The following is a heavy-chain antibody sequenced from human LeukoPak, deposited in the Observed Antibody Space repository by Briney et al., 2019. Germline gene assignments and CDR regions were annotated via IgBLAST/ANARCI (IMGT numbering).Heavy chain of an antibody. V-gene: IGHV4-34*01. CDR1: GGSFSGYY. CDR3: GFTISGE. CDR2: INHSGST. Sequence: SETLSLTCAVYGGSFSGYYWSWIRQPPGKGLEWIGEINHSGSTNYNPSLKSRVTISVDTSKNQFSLKLSSVTAADTAVYYCGFTISGEWGQGTLVTVSS. D-gene: IGHD3-3*01. J-gene: IGHJ4*02.